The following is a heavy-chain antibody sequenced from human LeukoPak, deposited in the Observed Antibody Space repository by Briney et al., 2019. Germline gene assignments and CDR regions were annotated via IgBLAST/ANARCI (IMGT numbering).Heavy chain of an antibody. CDR1: GFTFSSYT. CDR3: AKDHRAYCGGDCVDFDY. D-gene: IGHD2-21*02. V-gene: IGHV3-23*01. J-gene: IGHJ4*02. Sequence: GGSLRLSCAASGFTFSSYTMTWVRQAPGKGLEWVSGISGSGDSTYYADSVKGRFTISRDNSKNTLYLQMNSLRPEDTAVYYCAKDHRAYCGGDCVDFDYWGQGTPVTVSS. CDR2: ISGSGDST.